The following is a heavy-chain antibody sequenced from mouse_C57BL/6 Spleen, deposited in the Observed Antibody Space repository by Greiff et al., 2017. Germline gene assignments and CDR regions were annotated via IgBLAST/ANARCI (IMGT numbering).Heavy chain of an antibody. D-gene: IGHD4-1*01. CDR3: ARWETGKYFDV. V-gene: IGHV1-18*01. Sequence: VHVKQSGPELVKPGASVKIPCKASGYTFTDYNLDWVKQSHGKSLEWIGDINPNNGGTIYNQKFKGKATLTVDKSSSTAYMELRSLTSEDTAVYYCARWETGKYFDVWGTGTTVTVSS. J-gene: IGHJ1*03. CDR1: GYTFTDYN. CDR2: INPNNGGT.